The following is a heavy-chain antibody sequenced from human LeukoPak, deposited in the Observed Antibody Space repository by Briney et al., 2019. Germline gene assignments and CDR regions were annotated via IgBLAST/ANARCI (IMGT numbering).Heavy chain of an antibody. CDR1: GFTFSSYA. V-gene: IGHV3-23*01. Sequence: GGSLRLSCAASGFTFSSYAMSWVRQAPGKGLEWVSAFSGSGGDTYYADSVKGRFTISRDNSKNTLYLQMNSLRAEDTAVYYCARGTWLNKLFDYWGQGTLVTVSS. D-gene: IGHD1/OR15-1a*01. CDR2: FSGSGGDT. J-gene: IGHJ4*02. CDR3: ARGTWLNKLFDY.